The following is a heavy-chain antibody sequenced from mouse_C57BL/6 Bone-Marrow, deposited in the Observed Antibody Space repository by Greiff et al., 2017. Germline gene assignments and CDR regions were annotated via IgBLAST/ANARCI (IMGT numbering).Heavy chain of an antibody. J-gene: IGHJ3*01. CDR2: ISDGGSYT. Sequence: EVQGVESGGGLVKPGGSLKLSCAASGFTFSSYAMSWVRQTPEKRLEWVATISDGGSYTYYPDNVKGRFTISRDNAKNNLYLQMSHLKSGDTAMYYCARVGAPAWFAYWGQGTLVTVSA. CDR1: GFTFSSYA. D-gene: IGHD3-1*01. CDR3: ARVGAPAWFAY. V-gene: IGHV5-4*01.